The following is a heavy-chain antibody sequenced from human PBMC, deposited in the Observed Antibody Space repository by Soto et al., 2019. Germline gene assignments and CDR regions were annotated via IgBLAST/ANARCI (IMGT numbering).Heavy chain of an antibody. CDR3: AKLGDRGLFSHFEY. D-gene: IGHD2-8*02. CDR1: GFSFSTYD. J-gene: IGHJ4*02. Sequence: EVQLLESGGGLVQPGGSLRVSCTASGFSFSTYDMSWVRQGPGKGLEWFSTISGSGAATNYADSVKGRFTISRDNSKNTLYLQMDSLRAEDTALYYCAKLGDRGLFSHFEYGVQGTLVTVSS. CDR2: ISGSGAAT. V-gene: IGHV3-23*01.